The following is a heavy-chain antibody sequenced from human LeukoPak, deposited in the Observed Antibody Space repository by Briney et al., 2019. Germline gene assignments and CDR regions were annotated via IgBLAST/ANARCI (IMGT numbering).Heavy chain of an antibody. CDR2: ISYDGSNK. D-gene: IGHD6-13*01. CDR3: AKDGSNRDIWFDP. CDR1: GFTFSSYG. Sequence: GGSLRLSCAASGFTFSSYGMHWVRQAPGKGLEWVAVISYDGSNKYYADSVKGRFTISRDNSKNTLYLQMNSLRAEDTAVYYCAKDGSNRDIWFDPWGQGTLVIVSS. V-gene: IGHV3-30*18. J-gene: IGHJ5*02.